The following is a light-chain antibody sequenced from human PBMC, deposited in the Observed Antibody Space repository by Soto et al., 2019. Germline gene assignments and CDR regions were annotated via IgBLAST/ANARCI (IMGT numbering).Light chain of an antibody. CDR2: GNS. J-gene: IGLJ3*02. CDR1: SSNIGAGYD. V-gene: IGLV1-40*01. CDR3: QSYDSSPSDYWV. Sequence: QPVLTQPPSVSGAPGQRVTISCTGGSSNIGAGYDVHWYQQLPGTAPKLLIYGNSNRPSGVPDRFSGSKSGTSASLAITGLQAEDEADYYCQSYDSSPSDYWVFGGGTQLTVL.